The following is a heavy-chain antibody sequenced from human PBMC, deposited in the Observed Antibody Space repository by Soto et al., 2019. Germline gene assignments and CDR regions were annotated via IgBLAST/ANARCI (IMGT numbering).Heavy chain of an antibody. CDR2: VYYSGST. D-gene: IGHD6-19*01. CDR1: GGSISTYY. CDR3: ARGNLAVAGVFDS. V-gene: IGHV4-59*01. Sequence: SETLSLTCTVSGGSISTYYWSWIRQPPGKGLEWIGYVYYSGSTSYNPSLRSRVTISVDTSKNQFSLKLSSVTTADTAVYYCARGNLAVAGVFDSWGLGALVTVSS. J-gene: IGHJ4*02.